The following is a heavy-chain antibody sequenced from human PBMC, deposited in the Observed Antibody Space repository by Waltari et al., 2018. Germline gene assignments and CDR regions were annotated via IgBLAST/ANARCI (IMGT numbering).Heavy chain of an antibody. J-gene: IGHJ5*02. V-gene: IGHV4-4*07. Sequence: QVQLQESGPGLVRPSETLSLTCTVSGGSVSDFYWTWIRQPAGGGLEWIGRIHISGRTDYHPSLKSRVSMSVDTSKNQFSLKPSSVTAADTAVYYCARDYDQDWFDPWGQGTLVTVSS. D-gene: IGHD3-22*01. CDR1: GGSVSDFY. CDR3: ARDYDQDWFDP. CDR2: IHISGRT.